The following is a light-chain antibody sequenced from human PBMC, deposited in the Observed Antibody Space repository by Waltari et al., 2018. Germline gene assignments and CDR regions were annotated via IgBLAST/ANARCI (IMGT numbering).Light chain of an antibody. J-gene: IGKJ2*01. CDR2: GAS. V-gene: IGKV3-15*01. CDR3: LQYNNWPYT. CDR1: QNIGTS. Sequence: ELEMTQSPASLSVTPGQTAILTCRASQNIGTSLSWFQLRPGRAPRHLIYGASTRATGIPARFSASGSGTEFSLTISSLQSDDFAVYYCLQYNNWPYTFGQGTRLEIK.